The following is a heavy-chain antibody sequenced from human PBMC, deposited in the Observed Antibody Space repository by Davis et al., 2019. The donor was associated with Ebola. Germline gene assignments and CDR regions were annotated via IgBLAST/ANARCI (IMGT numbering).Heavy chain of an antibody. J-gene: IGHJ4*02. D-gene: IGHD3-22*01. CDR2: INPNSGGT. CDR3: ARDKTLRYYDSKGENGY. Sequence: ASVTVSCKASGYTFTGYYMHWVRQAPGQGLEWMGWINPNSGGTNYAQKFQGRVTMPRDTSISTAYMELSRLRSDDTAVYYCARDKTLRYYDSKGENGYWGQGTLVTVSS. CDR1: GYTFTGYY. V-gene: IGHV1-2*02.